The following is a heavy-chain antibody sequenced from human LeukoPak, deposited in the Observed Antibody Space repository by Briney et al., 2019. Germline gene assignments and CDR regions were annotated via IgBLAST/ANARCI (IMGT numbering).Heavy chain of an antibody. CDR3: ASDGIAVDRGIGYFDY. Sequence: QPGRSLRLSCAASGFTFSSYGMHWVRQAPGKGLEWVAVISYDGSNKYYADSVKGRFTISRDNSGNTLYLQMNSLRAEDTALYYCASDGIAVDRGIGYFDYWGQGTLVTVSS. CDR2: ISYDGSNK. D-gene: IGHD6-13*01. J-gene: IGHJ4*02. CDR1: GFTFSSYG. V-gene: IGHV3-30*03.